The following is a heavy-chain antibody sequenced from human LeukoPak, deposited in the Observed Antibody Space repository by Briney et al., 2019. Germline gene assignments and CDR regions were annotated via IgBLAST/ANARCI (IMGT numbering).Heavy chain of an antibody. J-gene: IGHJ4*02. Sequence: GGSLRLSCAASGFNFKNYYFHWVRQAAGKRLEWVSGIGTVTDTFYLDSVEGRFTISRENAKNSFYLQMNGLRAGDTAVYYCARGWGGHGRSWGALDFWGQGILVTVSS. CDR1: GFNFKNYY. V-gene: IGHV3-13*01. D-gene: IGHD3-16*01. CDR3: ARGWGGHGRSWGALDF. CDR2: IGTVTDT.